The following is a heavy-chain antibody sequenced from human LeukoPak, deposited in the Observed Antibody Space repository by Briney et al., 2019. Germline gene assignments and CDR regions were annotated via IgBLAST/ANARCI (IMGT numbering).Heavy chain of an antibody. CDR1: GYTFTVYY. Sequence: ASVKVTCKASGYTFTVYYMHWVRQAPGRGLEWMGWINPNSGGTNYAQKFQGRVTMTRDTSISTAYMELSRLRSDDTAVYYCVKGSLGGFVDYWGQGTLVTVSS. CDR3: VKGSLGGFVDY. V-gene: IGHV1-2*02. CDR2: INPNSGGT. J-gene: IGHJ4*02. D-gene: IGHD1-26*01.